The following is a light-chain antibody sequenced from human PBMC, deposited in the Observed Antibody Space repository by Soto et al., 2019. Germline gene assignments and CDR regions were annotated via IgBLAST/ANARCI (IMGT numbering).Light chain of an antibody. CDR1: SSDFGGYNY. CDR3: QSYDSSLSGSI. CDR2: HVS. Sequence: QSVLTQPASVSGSPGQSITISCTGTSSDFGGYNYVSWYQQYPGKVPKLLIYHVSNRPSGVSNRFSGSKSGNTASLTISGLQAEDEADYFCQSYDSSLSGSIFGTGTKVTVL. J-gene: IGLJ1*01. V-gene: IGLV2-14*03.